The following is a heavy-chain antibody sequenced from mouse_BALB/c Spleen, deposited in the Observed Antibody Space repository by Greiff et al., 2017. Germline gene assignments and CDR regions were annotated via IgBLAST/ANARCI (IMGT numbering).Heavy chain of an antibody. CDR3: ARDLGITTVVENFDY. CDR2: IDPANGNT. D-gene: IGHD1-1*01. J-gene: IGHJ2*01. V-gene: IGHV14-3*02. CDR1: GFNIKDTY. Sequence: EVQLQESGAELVKPGASVKLSCTASGFNIKDTYMHWVKQRPEQGLEWIGRIDPANGNTKYDPKFQGKATITADTSSNTAYLQLSSLTSEDTAVYYCARDLGITTVVENFDYWGQGTTLTVSS.